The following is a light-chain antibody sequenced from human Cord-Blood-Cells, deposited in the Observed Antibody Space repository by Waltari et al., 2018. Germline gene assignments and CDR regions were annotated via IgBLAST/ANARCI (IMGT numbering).Light chain of an antibody. CDR3: SSYTSSSTLVV. Sequence: QSALTQPASVSGSPGQSIIIPCTGTSSDVGGYNYVSWYQQHPGKAPKLMIYDVSNRPSGVSNRFSGSKSGNTASLTISGLQAEDEDDYYYSSYTSSSTLVVFGGGTKLTVL. CDR2: DVS. V-gene: IGLV2-14*01. CDR1: SSDVGGYNY. J-gene: IGLJ2*01.